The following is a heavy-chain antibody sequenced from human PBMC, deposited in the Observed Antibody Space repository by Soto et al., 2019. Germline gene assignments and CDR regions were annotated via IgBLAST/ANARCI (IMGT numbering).Heavy chain of an antibody. V-gene: IGHV1-18*04. CDR3: ARVKGYDSSGYWIDY. D-gene: IGHD3-22*01. J-gene: IGHJ4*02. CDR2: ISAYNGNT. Sequence: ASVKVSCKASGYTFTSYGISWVRQAPGQGLERMGWISAYNGNTNYAQKLQGRVTMTTDTSTSTAYMELRSLRSDDTAVYYCARVKGYDSSGYWIDYWGQGTLVTVSS. CDR1: GYTFTSYG.